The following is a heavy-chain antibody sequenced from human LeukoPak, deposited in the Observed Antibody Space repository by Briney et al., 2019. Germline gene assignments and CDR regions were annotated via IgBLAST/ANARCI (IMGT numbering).Heavy chain of an antibody. CDR3: ARDPNAIDAFDI. J-gene: IGHJ3*02. V-gene: IGHV4-4*07. CDR2: IYTSGST. Sequence: SETLSLTCTVSGGSISSYYWSWIRQPAGKGLEWIGRIYTSGSTNYNPSLKSRVTMSVDTSKNQFSLKLSSVAAADTAVYYCARDPNAIDAFDIWGQGTMVTVSS. CDR1: GGSISSYY.